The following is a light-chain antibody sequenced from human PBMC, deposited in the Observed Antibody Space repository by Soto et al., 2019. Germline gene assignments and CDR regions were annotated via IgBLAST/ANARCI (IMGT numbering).Light chain of an antibody. J-gene: IGKJ4*02. CDR1: QSVSSN. CDR2: GAS. CDR3: QQCNNWLALT. V-gene: IGKV3-15*01. Sequence: EIVMTQSPATLSVSPGERATLSCRASQSVSSNLAWYQQKPGQAPRLLIYGASTRATGIPARFMGSGSGTEFTLTISSLQSADVAVYYCQQCNNWLALTFGGGTEVEIK.